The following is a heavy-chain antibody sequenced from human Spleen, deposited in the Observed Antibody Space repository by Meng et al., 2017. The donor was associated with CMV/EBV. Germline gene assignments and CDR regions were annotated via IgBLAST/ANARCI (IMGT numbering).Heavy chain of an antibody. V-gene: IGHV3-74*01. D-gene: IGHD2-2*01. J-gene: IGHJ5*02. CDR3: ARESSLVMPYYCSSTSCYNADFSYGFSS. CDR1: GFNFSSAW. CDR2: INSDGSST. Sequence: LTCVASGFNFSSAWMHWVRQAAGKGLVWVSRINSDGSSTTYADSVKGRFTISRDNAKNTLYLQMNSLPAENTAVYYCARESSLVMPYYCSSTSCYNADFSYGFSSWDQGTLVTVSS.